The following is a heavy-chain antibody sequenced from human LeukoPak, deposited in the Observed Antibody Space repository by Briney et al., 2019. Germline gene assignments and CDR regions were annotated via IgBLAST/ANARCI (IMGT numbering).Heavy chain of an antibody. Sequence: GGSLRLSCAVSGFTFSDHYMSWIRQAPGKGLEWVSYISNTGNTIYYADSVKGRFTISRDNAKNLLYLQMNSLRAEDTAVYYCARDRHILEWLFKLHYWGQGTLVTVSS. CDR1: GFTFSDHY. D-gene: IGHD3-3*01. J-gene: IGHJ4*02. CDR3: ARDRHILEWLFKLHY. CDR2: ISNTGNTI. V-gene: IGHV3-11*01.